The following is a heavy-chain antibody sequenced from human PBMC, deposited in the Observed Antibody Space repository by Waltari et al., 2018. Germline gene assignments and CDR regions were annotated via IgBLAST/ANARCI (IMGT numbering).Heavy chain of an antibody. CDR1: GFTFSSYW. CDR3: ASGADDSSGYYPY. Sequence: EVQLVESGGGLVQPGGSLRLSCAASGFTFSSYWMSWVRQAPGKGREWVANIKQDGSEKYYVDSVKGRFTISRDNAKNSLYLQMNSLRAEDTAVYYCASGADDSSGYYPYWGQGTLVTVSS. CDR2: IKQDGSEK. D-gene: IGHD3-22*01. J-gene: IGHJ4*02. V-gene: IGHV3-7*01.